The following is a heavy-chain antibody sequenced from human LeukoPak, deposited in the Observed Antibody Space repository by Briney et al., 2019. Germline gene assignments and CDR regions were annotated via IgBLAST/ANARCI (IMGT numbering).Heavy chain of an antibody. CDR3: ARSSYSSSSSV. CDR2: INSDGSEG. Sequence: GGSLRLSCAVSGFTFSGFWMSWSRQAPGKGLEWVASINSDGSEGYYADVVKGRFTISRDNAKNSLYLQINSLRAEDTAVYYCARSSYSSSSSVWGQGTMITVSS. V-gene: IGHV3-7*03. J-gene: IGHJ3*01. D-gene: IGHD6-6*01. CDR1: GFTFSGFW.